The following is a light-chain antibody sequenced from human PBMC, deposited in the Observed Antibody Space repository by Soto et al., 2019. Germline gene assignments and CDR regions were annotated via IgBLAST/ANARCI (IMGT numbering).Light chain of an antibody. V-gene: IGKV1-27*01. CDR3: QKYNSAPHT. CDR2: AAS. J-gene: IGKJ2*01. CDR1: HGISNY. Sequence: DIQMTQSPSSLSASVGDRVTITCRASHGISNYLAWYQQKPGKVPKLLIYAASTLQSGVPSRFSGSGSGTDFTLTISSLQPEDVATYYCQKYNSAPHTFGQGTKLAI.